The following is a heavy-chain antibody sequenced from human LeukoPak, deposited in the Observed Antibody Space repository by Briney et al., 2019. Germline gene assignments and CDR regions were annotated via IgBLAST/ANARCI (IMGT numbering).Heavy chain of an antibody. CDR1: GFVFRNYA. Sequence: GGSLRLSCVGSGFVFRNYAMTWVRQAPGKGPEWVSSITGSGTTITYAVSVKGRFTISRDNSVDTLYLQINRLSAEDTAVYYCGKDPNGDYVRAFDFWGQGTMVTVSS. D-gene: IGHD4-17*01. CDR2: ITGSGTTI. V-gene: IGHV3-23*01. J-gene: IGHJ3*01. CDR3: GKDPNGDYVRAFDF.